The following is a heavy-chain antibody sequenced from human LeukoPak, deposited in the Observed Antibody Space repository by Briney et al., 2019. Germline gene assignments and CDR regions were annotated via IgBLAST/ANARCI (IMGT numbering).Heavy chain of an antibody. J-gene: IGHJ3*02. D-gene: IGHD5-18*01. V-gene: IGHV4-61*02. CDR2: IYTSGST. CDR1: GGSISSGSYY. Sequence: PSETLSLTCTVSGGSISSGSYYWSWIRQPAGKGLEWIGRIYTSGSTNYNPSLKSRVTTSVDTSKNQFSLKLSSVTAADTAVYYCARATYSYERAFDIWGQGTMVTVSS. CDR3: ARATYSYERAFDI.